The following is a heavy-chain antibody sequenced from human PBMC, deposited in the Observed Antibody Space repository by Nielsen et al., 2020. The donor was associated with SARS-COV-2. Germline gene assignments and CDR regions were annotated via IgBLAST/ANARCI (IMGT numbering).Heavy chain of an antibody. CDR2: IDHSGTT. J-gene: IGHJ3*01. D-gene: IGHD3-9*01. V-gene: IGHV4-34*01. CDR1: GGSFSGYC. Sequence: SETLSLTCAVYGGSFSGYCWSWVRQTPGKGLEWIGEIDHSGTTNLSPVLNGRVTVSVNPSKNQFSLKMTSLTAADTAIYYCARAPNVDILTGDYADGFDVWGQGTGVTVSS. CDR3: ARAPNVDILTGDYADGFDV.